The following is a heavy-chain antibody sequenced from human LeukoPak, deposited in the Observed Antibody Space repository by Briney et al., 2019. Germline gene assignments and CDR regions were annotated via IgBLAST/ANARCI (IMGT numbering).Heavy chain of an antibody. CDR1: GYTFTSYD. V-gene: IGHV1-8*01. D-gene: IGHD1-26*01. Sequence: ASVKVSCKASGYTFTSYDINWVRQATGQGLEWMGWMNPNSGNTGYAQKFQGRVTMTEDTSTDTAYMELSSLRSEDTAVYYCATRDGGSYKYYYYYYGMDVWGQGTTVTVSS. CDR3: ATRDGGSYKYYYYYYGMDV. J-gene: IGHJ6*02. CDR2: MNPNSGNT.